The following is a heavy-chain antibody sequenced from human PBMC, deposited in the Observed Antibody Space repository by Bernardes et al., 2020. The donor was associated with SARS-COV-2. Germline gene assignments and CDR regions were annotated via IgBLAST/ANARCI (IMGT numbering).Heavy chain of an antibody. V-gene: IGHV3-23*01. CDR1: GFTFSSYA. CDR2: ISSSGGST. J-gene: IGHJ6*02. D-gene: IGHD3-22*01. Sequence: GGSLRLSCAASGFTFSSYAMTWVRQAPGRGLEWVSTISSSGGSTYYADSVKGRFTISRDNSKTTLYLQLNSLRAEDTAVYYCAKDRNDSSGSSYTMDVWGQGTTVTVSS. CDR3: AKDRNDSSGSSYTMDV.